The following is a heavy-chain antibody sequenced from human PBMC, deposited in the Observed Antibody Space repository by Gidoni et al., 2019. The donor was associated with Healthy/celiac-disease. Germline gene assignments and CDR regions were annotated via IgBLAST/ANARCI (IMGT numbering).Heavy chain of an antibody. V-gene: IGHV4-34*01. Sequence: QVQLQQWGAGLLKPSETLSLTCAVSGGSFRGYYWSWIRQPPGKGLEWIGEINHSGSTNYNPSLKSRVTISVDTSKNQFSLKLSSVTAADTAVYYCARLRDDYSNYPYYVDYWGQGTLVTVSS. J-gene: IGHJ4*02. CDR1: GGSFRGYY. CDR2: INHSGST. CDR3: ARLRDDYSNYPYYVDY. D-gene: IGHD4-4*01.